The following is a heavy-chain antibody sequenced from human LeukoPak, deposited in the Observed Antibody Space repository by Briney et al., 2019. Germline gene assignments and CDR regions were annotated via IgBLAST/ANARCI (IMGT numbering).Heavy chain of an antibody. CDR3: ARGPPSVVVPAATHFDY. J-gene: IGHJ4*02. CDR1: GFTFSSYG. V-gene: IGHV3-30*02. Sequence: GGSLRLSCAASGFTFSSYGMHWVRQAPGKGLEWVAFIRYDGSNKYYADSVKGRFTISRDNAKNSVSLQMDGLRAEDTAVYYCARGPPSVVVPAATHFDYWGQGTLVTVSS. CDR2: IRYDGSNK. D-gene: IGHD2-2*01.